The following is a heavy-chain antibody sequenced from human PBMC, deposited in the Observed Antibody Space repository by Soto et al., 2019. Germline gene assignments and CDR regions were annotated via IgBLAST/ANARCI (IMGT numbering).Heavy chain of an antibody. CDR3: SRDIYRSSSDAFDI. V-gene: IGHV4-59*01. D-gene: IGHD6-13*01. Sequence: PSETLSLTCTVSGGSISSYYCSWIRQPPWKALEWIRYIYYSGITNYNPPLTSRVTISVDTSKNQFSLKLSSVTAADTAAYYCSRDIYRSSSDAFDILDQGIMVT. CDR2: IYYSGIT. CDR1: GGSISSYY. J-gene: IGHJ3*02.